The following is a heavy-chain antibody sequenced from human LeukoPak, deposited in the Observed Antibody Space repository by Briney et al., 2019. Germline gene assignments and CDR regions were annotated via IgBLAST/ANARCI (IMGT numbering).Heavy chain of an antibody. Sequence: SETLSLTCTVSGGSIGSYYWSWIRQPPGKGLEWIGYIYYSGSTNYNPSLKSRVTISVDTSKNQFSLKLSSVTAADTAVYYCARGRSGSVGYFDSWGQGTLVTVSS. CDR2: IYYSGST. V-gene: IGHV4-59*13. CDR3: ARGRSGSVGYFDS. D-gene: IGHD3-10*01. J-gene: IGHJ4*02. CDR1: GGSIGSYY.